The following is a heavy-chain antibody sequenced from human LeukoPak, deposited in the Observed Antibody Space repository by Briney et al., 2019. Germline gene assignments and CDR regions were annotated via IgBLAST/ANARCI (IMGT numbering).Heavy chain of an antibody. J-gene: IGHJ4*02. CDR3: ARGTIAAAVDC. D-gene: IGHD6-13*01. Sequence: SETLSLTCTVSGGSISSGGYYWSWIRQHPGKGLEWIGYIYYSGSTYYNPSLKSRVTISVDTSKNQFSLKLSSVTAADTAVYYCARGTIAAAVDCWGQGTLVTVSS. V-gene: IGHV4-31*03. CDR2: IYYSGST. CDR1: GGSISSGGYY.